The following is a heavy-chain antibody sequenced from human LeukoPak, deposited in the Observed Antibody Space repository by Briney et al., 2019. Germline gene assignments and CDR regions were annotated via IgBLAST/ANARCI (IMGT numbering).Heavy chain of an antibody. Sequence: HPGRSLRLSCAASGFTFSSYAMHWVRQAPGKGLEWVAVISYDGSNKYYADSVKGRFTISRDNSKNTLYLQMNSLRAEDTAVYYCARDQQLWNYPISWFDPWGQGTLVTVSS. D-gene: IGHD5-18*01. CDR2: ISYDGSNK. V-gene: IGHV3-30*04. CDR1: GFTFSSYA. J-gene: IGHJ5*02. CDR3: ARDQQLWNYPISWFDP.